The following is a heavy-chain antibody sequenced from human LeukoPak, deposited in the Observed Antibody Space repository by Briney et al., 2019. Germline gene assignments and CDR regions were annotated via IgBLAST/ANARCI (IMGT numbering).Heavy chain of an antibody. CDR1: GGSFSGYY. Sequence: PSETLSLTCAVYGGSFSGYYWSWIRQPPGKGLEWIGEINHSGSTNYNPSLKSRVTISVDTSKNQFSLKLSSVTAADTAVYYCARVASSSFPLYYYYYGMDVWGQGTTVTVSS. D-gene: IGHD6-13*01. J-gene: IGHJ6*02. CDR2: INHSGST. CDR3: ARVASSSFPLYYYYYGMDV. V-gene: IGHV4-34*01.